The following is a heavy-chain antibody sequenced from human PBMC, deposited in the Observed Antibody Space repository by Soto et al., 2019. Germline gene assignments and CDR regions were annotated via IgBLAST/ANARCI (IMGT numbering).Heavy chain of an antibody. CDR2: INHSGST. J-gene: IGHJ4*02. CDR3: GPRGAVADPRGY. Sequence: SETLSLTCAVYGGSFSDFYCTWIRQLPGKGLEWIGEINHSGSTNYNPSLKSRVAISVDTSKNQFSLNLRSVTAADTAVYYCGPRGAVADPRGYWGQGTLVTVSS. V-gene: IGHV4-34*01. CDR1: GGSFSDFY. D-gene: IGHD6-19*01.